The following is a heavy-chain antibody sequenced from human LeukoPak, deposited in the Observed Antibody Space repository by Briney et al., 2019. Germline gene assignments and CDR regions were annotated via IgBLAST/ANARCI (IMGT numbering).Heavy chain of an antibody. CDR1: GFTFNRYA. Sequence: GGSLRLSCAASGFTFNRYAMTSVGQAPGKGLEWVSTISHSGGDTYYADSVKGRFTLYRDNSKNTLYLQMNSLRAEDTALYDCAKDLGLYTSSASTFDSWGQGTLVTVSS. V-gene: IGHV3-23*01. D-gene: IGHD6-6*01. J-gene: IGHJ4*02. CDR2: ISHSGGDT. CDR3: AKDLGLYTSSASTFDS.